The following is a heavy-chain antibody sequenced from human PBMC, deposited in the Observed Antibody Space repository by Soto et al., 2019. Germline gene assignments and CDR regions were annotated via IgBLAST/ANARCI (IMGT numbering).Heavy chain of an antibody. Sequence: QLQLQESGPGLVKPSETLSLTCSVSGGSIRSSGYCWGWIRQPPGKGLEWVGSMYHNGNSDYNPSLKSRVTITVDTSINQLSLKLSSVTAADTAVYYCARHRATGYSTSWLRLHYLDYWGQGTLVTVSS. J-gene: IGHJ4*02. CDR3: ARHRATGYSTSWLRLHYLDY. CDR1: GGSIRSSGYC. D-gene: IGHD6-13*01. CDR2: MYHNGNS. V-gene: IGHV4-39*01.